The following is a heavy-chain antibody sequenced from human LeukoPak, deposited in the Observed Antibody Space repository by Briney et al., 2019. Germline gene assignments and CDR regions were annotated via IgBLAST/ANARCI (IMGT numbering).Heavy chain of an antibody. CDR2: IYYSGST. J-gene: IGHJ4*02. D-gene: IGHD3-22*01. CDR1: GGSISSYY. Sequence: SETLSLTCTVSGGSISSYYWSWIRQPPGKGLEWIGYIYYSGSTNYNPSLKSRVTISVDTSKNQFSLKLSSVTAADTAVYYCARDHYYDSSGYYSHYFDYWGQGTLVTVSS. V-gene: IGHV4-59*01. CDR3: ARDHYYDSSGYYSHYFDY.